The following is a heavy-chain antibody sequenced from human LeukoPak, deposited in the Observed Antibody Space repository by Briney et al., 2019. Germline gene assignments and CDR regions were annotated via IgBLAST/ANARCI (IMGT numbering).Heavy chain of an antibody. CDR1: GYTVTSYG. V-gene: IGHV1-18*01. CDR2: ISAYNGNT. J-gene: IGHJ1*01. CDR3: ARQDSSGYSY. Sequence: ASVKVSCKASGYTVTSYGISWVRQAPGQGLEWMGWISAYNGNTNYAQKFQGRVTITADKSTSTAYMELSSLRSEDTAVYYCARQDSSGYSYWGQGTLVTVSS. D-gene: IGHD3-22*01.